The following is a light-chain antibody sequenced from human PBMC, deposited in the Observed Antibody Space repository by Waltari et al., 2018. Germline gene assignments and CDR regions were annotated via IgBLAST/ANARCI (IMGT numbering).Light chain of an antibody. Sequence: SYEVTQPPSVSVSPGQPASITCSGDKLEDKYVCWYQQKPGQSPVLVLHQDSKRPSGIPERFSGFNSGNTATLTISETQAMDEADYYCQAWDRNTYVVFGGGTKLTVL. J-gene: IGLJ2*01. CDR3: QAWDRNTYVV. CDR1: KLEDKY. CDR2: QDS. V-gene: IGLV3-1*01.